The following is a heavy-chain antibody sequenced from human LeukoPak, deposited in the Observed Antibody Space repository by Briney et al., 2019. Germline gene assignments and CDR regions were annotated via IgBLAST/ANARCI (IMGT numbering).Heavy chain of an antibody. Sequence: SETLSLTCAVYGGSFSGYYWSWIRQPPGKGLEWIGEINHSGSTNYNPSLKSRVTISVDTSKNQFSLKLSSVTAADTAVYYCARPYSSSWYGGYYYYMDVWGKGTTVTVSS. D-gene: IGHD6-13*01. CDR1: GGSFSGYY. V-gene: IGHV4-34*01. CDR3: ARPYSSSWYGGYYYYMDV. J-gene: IGHJ6*03. CDR2: INHSGST.